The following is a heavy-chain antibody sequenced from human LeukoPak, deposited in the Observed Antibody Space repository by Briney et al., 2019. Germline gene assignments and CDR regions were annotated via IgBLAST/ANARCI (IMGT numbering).Heavy chain of an antibody. CDR2: IHHYGTT. CDR1: GGSFSGYY. D-gene: IGHD6-13*01. V-gene: IGHV4-34*01. J-gene: IGHJ4*02. Sequence: SETLSLTCAVYGGSFSGYYWSWIRQPPGKGLEWIGEIHHYGTTNYNPSLKSRVTILIDTSKIQFSLKLSSVTAADTAVYYCARTFQSTVPGIAGAGAFDYWGQGILVTVSS. CDR3: ARTFQSTVPGIAGAGAFDY.